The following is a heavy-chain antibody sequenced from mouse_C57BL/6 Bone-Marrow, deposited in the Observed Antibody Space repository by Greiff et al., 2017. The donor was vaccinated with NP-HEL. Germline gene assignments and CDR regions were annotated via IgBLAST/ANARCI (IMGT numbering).Heavy chain of an antibody. CDR3: ARLDLNYVGFAY. Sequence: QVQLKESGAELARPGASVKMSCKASGYTFTSYTMHWVKQRPGQGLEWIGYINPSSGYTKYNQKFKDKATLTADKSSSTAYMQLSSLTSEDSAVYYCARLDLNYVGFAYWGQGTLVTVSA. CDR1: GYTFTSYT. CDR2: INPSSGYT. D-gene: IGHD2-1*01. V-gene: IGHV1-4*01. J-gene: IGHJ3*01.